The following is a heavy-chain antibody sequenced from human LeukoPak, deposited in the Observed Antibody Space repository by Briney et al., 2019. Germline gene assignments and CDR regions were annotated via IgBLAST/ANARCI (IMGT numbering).Heavy chain of an antibody. V-gene: IGHV3-21*01. D-gene: IGHD4-17*01. J-gene: IGHJ4*02. CDR2: ISSSSSYI. CDR3: ARVLNNYGDGY. CDR1: GFTFSSYS. Sequence: GVSLRLSCAASGFTFSSYSMNWVRQARGKGLEWVSSISSSSSYIYYADSVKGRFTISRDNAKNSLYLQMNSLRAEDTAVYYCARVLNNYGDGYWGQGTLVTVSS.